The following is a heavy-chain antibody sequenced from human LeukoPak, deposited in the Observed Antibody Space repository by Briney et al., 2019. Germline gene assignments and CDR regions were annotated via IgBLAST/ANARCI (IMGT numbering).Heavy chain of an antibody. D-gene: IGHD5-24*01. J-gene: IGHJ4*02. Sequence: PGGSLRLSCAASGFTFSSYSMNWVRQAPGKGLEWVSSISSSSSYIYYADSVKGRFTISRDNAKNSLYLQMNSLRAEDTAVYYCARRAKRATTYDYWGQGTLVSVSS. CDR2: ISSSSSYI. CDR1: GFTFSSYS. CDR3: ARRAKRATTYDY. V-gene: IGHV3-21*01.